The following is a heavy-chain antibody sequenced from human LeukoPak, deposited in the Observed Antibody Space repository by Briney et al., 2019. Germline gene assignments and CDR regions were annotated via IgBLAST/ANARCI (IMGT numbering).Heavy chain of an antibody. CDR2: ISGSGGST. CDR1: GFTFSSYG. CDR3: AKAVWVIENQLRYEVDY. V-gene: IGHV3-23*01. J-gene: IGHJ4*02. Sequence: GGSLRLSCAASGFTFSSYGMSWVRQAPGKGLEWVSAISGSGGSTYYADSVKGRFTISRDNSKNTLYLQMNSLRAEDTAVYYCAKAVWVIENQLRYEVDYWGQGTLVTVSS. D-gene: IGHD3-9*01.